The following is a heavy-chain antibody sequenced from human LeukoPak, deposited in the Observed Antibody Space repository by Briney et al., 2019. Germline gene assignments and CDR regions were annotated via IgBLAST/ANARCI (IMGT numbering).Heavy chain of an antibody. D-gene: IGHD4-23*01. J-gene: IGHJ4*02. Sequence: SETLSLTCTVSGGSISSYYWSWIRQPPGKGLEWIGYIYYSGSTNYNPSLKSRVTISVDTSKNQFSLKLSSVTAADTAVYYCARTETTVVTPYFDYWGQGTLVTVFS. CDR3: ARTETTVVTPYFDY. CDR2: IYYSGST. CDR1: GGSISSYY. V-gene: IGHV4-59*01.